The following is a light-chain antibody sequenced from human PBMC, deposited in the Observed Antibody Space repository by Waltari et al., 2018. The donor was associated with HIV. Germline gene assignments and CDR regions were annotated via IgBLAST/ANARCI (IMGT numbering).Light chain of an antibody. CDR2: DAS. Sequence: VLTQSPGTLSLSPGQRATLSCSASETFANAYLAWYQRKSGQAPRLLIYDASHRATDIPDRFTGSGSGTDFTLTSSRLEPEDFAVYFCQQYGTSLPSTFGGGTKVEIK. CDR3: QQYGTSLPST. CDR1: ETFANAY. V-gene: IGKV3-20*01. J-gene: IGKJ4*01.